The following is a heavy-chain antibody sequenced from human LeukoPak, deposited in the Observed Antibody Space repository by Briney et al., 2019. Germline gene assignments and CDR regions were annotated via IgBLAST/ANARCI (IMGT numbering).Heavy chain of an antibody. J-gene: IGHJ3*02. CDR1: GFTFSRNW. CDR2: VNTDGSST. D-gene: IGHD3-22*01. V-gene: IGHV3-74*01. CDR3: ARADDSSDYYYAFDI. Sequence: GGSLRLSCAASGFTFSRNWMHWVRQAPGKGLVWVSRVNTDGSSTTYADSVKGRFTISRDNAKNTLYLQMNSLRAEDTAVYYCARADDSSDYYYAFDIWGQGTMVTVSS.